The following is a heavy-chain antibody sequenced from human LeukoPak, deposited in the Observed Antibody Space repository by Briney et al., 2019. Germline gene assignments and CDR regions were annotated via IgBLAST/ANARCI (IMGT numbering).Heavy chain of an antibody. Sequence: PGGSLRLSCAASGFTFSSYAMHWVRQAPGKGLELVADISYDGSHEYYADSVQGRFTISRDDSKNTLYLQMNSLRAEDTAVYYCAKQMTTVTYFDYWGQGTLVTVSS. V-gene: IGHV3-30*18. J-gene: IGHJ4*02. CDR3: AKQMTTVTYFDY. CDR1: GFTFSSYA. CDR2: ISYDGSHE. D-gene: IGHD4-11*01.